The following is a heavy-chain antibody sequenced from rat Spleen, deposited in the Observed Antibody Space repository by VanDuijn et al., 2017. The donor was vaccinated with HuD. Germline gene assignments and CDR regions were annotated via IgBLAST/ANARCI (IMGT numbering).Heavy chain of an antibody. CDR1: GFSLSNYG. V-gene: IGHV2-13*01. CDR2: IWAGGGT. CDR3: ARHDYSGDVDFDY. J-gene: IGHJ2*01. D-gene: IGHD1-1*01. Sequence: QVQLKESGPGLVQPSQTLSLICTVSGFSLSNYGVFWVRQPPGKGLEWMGVIWAGGGTNYNSAVQSRLSISRDTSKSQVFLKMNSLQPEDTGTYYCARHDYSGDVDFDYWGQGVMVTVSS.